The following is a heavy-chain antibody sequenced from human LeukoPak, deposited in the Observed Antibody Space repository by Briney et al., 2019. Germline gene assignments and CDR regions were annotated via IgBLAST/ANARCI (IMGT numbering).Heavy chain of an antibody. CDR3: ARVWTGQWPPHYYYMDV. CDR2: ISSSSSYI. V-gene: IGHV3-21*01. J-gene: IGHJ6*03. D-gene: IGHD6-19*01. CDR1: GFTFSSYS. Sequence: GGSLRLSCAASGFTFSSYSMNWVRQAPGKGLEWVSSISSSSSYIYYADSVKGRFTISRDNAKNSLYLQMNSLRAEDTAVYYCARVWTGQWPPHYYYMDVWGKGTTVTISS.